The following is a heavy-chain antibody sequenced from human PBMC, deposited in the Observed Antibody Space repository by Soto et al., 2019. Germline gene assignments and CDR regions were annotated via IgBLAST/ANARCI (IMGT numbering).Heavy chain of an antibody. CDR1: GFTFSNCA. J-gene: IGHJ4*02. V-gene: IGHV3-23*01. Sequence: EMQLLESGGGLVQPGGSLRLSCAASGFTFSNCAMSWVRQTPGKVLEWVSAITGRGDDTYYADSVKGRFTISRDNSKNTLYLQMNTLGAEDTAIYYCAKGSAISRPYYFDYWGQGTLVTVSS. D-gene: IGHD2-2*01. CDR3: AKGSAISRPYYFDY. CDR2: ITGRGDDT.